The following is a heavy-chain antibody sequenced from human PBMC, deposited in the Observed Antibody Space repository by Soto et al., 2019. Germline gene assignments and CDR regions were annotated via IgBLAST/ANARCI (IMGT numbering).Heavy chain of an antibody. Sequence: QVQLQQWGAGLLKPSETLSLTCAVYGGSFSGYYWSWIRQPPGKGLEWIGEINHSGSTNYNPSLKGRVTISVDTSKNQFSLKLSSVTAADTAVYYCARTTAPDSSSWTVDYWGQGTLVTVSS. CDR2: INHSGST. V-gene: IGHV4-34*01. CDR1: GGSFSGYY. J-gene: IGHJ4*02. D-gene: IGHD6-13*01. CDR3: ARTTAPDSSSWTVDY.